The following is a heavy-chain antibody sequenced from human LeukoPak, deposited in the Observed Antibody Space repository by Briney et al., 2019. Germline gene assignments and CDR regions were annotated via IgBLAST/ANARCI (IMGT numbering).Heavy chain of an antibody. J-gene: IGHJ6*03. V-gene: IGHV4-30-4*08. Sequence: SQTLSLTCAVSGGSISSGDYYWSWIRQPPGKGLEWIGYIYYGGSTYYNPSLKSRVTISVDTSKNQFSLKLSSVTAADTAVYYCARDKRYCSSTSCYIWGHYYYYMDVWGKGTTVTVSS. CDR3: ARDKRYCSSTSCYIWGHYYYYMDV. CDR2: IYYGGST. D-gene: IGHD2-2*02. CDR1: GGSISSGDYY.